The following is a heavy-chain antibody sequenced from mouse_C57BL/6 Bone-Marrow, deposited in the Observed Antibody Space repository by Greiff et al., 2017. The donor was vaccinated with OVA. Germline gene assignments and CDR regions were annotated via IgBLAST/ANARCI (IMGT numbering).Heavy chain of an antibody. D-gene: IGHD2-4*01. J-gene: IGHJ2*01. V-gene: IGHV1-50*01. CDR2: TDPSDSYT. CDR1: GYTFTSYW. Sequence: VKLQQPGAELVKPGASVKLSCKASGYTFTSYWMQWVKQRPGQGLEWIGETDPSDSYTNYNQKFKGKATLTVDTSSSTAYMQLSSLTSEDSAVYYCARWGDYDYWGQGTTLTVSS. CDR3: ARWGDYDY.